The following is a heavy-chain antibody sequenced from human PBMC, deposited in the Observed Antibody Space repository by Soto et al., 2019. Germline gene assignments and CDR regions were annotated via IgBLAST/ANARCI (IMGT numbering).Heavy chain of an antibody. CDR1: GFTFSSYG. Sequence: QVQLVESGGGVVQPGRSLRLSCAASGFTFSSYGMHWVRQAPGKGLEWVAVIWYDGSNKYYADSVKGRFTISRDNSKNTLYLQMNSLRAEDTAVYYCARDAHLWFGELYDYFDYWGQGTLVTVSS. CDR2: IWYDGSNK. V-gene: IGHV3-33*01. J-gene: IGHJ4*02. D-gene: IGHD3-10*01. CDR3: ARDAHLWFGELYDYFDY.